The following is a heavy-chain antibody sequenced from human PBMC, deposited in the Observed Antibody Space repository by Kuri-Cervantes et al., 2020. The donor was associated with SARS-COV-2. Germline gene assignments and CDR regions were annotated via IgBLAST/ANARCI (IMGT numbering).Heavy chain of an antibody. Sequence: GGSLRLSCAASGFTFSSYGMHWARQAPGKGLEWVAVISYDGSNKYYADSVKGRFTISRDNSKNTLYLQMNSLRAEDTAVYYCAKDRSGYYQYWGQGTLVTVSS. CDR3: AKDRSGYYQY. CDR1: GFTFSSYG. J-gene: IGHJ4*02. V-gene: IGHV3-30*18. CDR2: ISYDGSNK. D-gene: IGHD3-22*01.